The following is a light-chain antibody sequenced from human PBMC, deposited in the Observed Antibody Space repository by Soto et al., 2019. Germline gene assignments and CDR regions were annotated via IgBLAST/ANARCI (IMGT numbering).Light chain of an antibody. V-gene: IGKV3D-15*01. J-gene: IGKJ1*01. Sequence: EIVLTQSPGILSLSPGERATLSCRASQSVSNDFLAWYQQKPGQAPRLLIYGASTRATDVPARFSGSGSGTEFTLTISSLQSEDFAVYYCQQYNNWPRTFGQGTKVDIK. CDR2: GAS. CDR3: QQYNNWPRT. CDR1: QSVSNDF.